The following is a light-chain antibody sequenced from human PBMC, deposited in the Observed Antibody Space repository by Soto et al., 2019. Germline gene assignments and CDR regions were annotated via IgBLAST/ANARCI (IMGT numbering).Light chain of an antibody. CDR1: SSDVGGYNY. CDR3: SSYTSSSTVV. CDR2: DVS. Sequence: QSALTQPASVSGCPGQSITISCTGTSSDVGGYNYVSWYQQHPGKAPKLMIYDVSNRPSGVSNRFSGSKSGNTASLTISGLQAEDEADYYCSSYTSSSTVVFAGGTKVTVL. J-gene: IGLJ2*01. V-gene: IGLV2-14*01.